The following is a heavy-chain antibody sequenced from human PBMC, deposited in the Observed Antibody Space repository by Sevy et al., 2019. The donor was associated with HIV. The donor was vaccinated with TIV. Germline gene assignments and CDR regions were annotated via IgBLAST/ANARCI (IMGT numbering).Heavy chain of an antibody. CDR2: ISYDGDNK. CDR1: GLPFGSYS. D-gene: IGHD4-17*01. J-gene: IGHJ6*02. Sequence: GGSLRLSCAASGLPFGSYSMHWIRHAAGKGLEWVAFISYDGDNKLYADSVKGRFTISRDNSKRTLYLVMNSLRTEDTAVYFCARDPTDYPSYYYLYGLDASGQRTTVTVSS. V-gene: IGHV3-30*04. CDR3: ARDPTDYPSYYYLYGLDA.